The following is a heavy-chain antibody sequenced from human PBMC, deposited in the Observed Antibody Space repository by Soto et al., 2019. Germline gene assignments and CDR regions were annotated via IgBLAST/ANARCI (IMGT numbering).Heavy chain of an antibody. J-gene: IGHJ4*02. D-gene: IGHD1-1*01. CDR1: GGSFSGYY. CDR2: INHSGST. CDR3: ARENEAAVDY. V-gene: IGHV4-34*01. Sequence: PSETLSLTCAVYGGSFSGYYWSWFRQPPGKGLEWIGEINHSGSTNYNPSLKSRVTISVDTSKNQFSLKLSSVTAADTAVYYCARENEAAVDYWGQGTLVTVSS.